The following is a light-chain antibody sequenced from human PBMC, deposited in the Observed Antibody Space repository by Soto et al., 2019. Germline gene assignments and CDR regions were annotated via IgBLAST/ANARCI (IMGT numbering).Light chain of an antibody. CDR3: VSYTTSASYV. Sequence: QSALTQPASVPGSPGQSITISCTGTSSDVGNYIFVSWYRQHPGKAPKLMIYDINNRPSGVSNRFSGSKSGNTAALTISGLQAEDEADYYCVSYTTSASYVFGTGTQLTVL. V-gene: IGLV2-14*01. CDR2: DIN. CDR1: SSDVGNYIF. J-gene: IGLJ1*01.